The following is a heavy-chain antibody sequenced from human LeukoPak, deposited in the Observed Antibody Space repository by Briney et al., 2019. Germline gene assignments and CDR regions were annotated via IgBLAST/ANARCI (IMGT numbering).Heavy chain of an antibody. J-gene: IGHJ6*03. V-gene: IGHV4-59*11. Sequence: SETLSLTCTVSGGSISSHYCSWIRQPPGKGLEWIGYIYYSGSTNYNPTLKSRVTISVDTSKNQFSLKLSSVTAADTAVYYCARGSHMGAGSYIYYYYTGVWGKGTTVTVSS. CDR2: IYYSGST. CDR1: GGSISSHY. CDR3: ARGSHMGAGSYIYYYYTGV. D-gene: IGHD3-10*01.